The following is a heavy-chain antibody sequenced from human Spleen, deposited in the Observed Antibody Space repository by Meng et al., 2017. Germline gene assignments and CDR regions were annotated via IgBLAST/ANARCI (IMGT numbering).Heavy chain of an antibody. CDR2: INHSGST. CDR3: ARGYSRGKYFQH. CDR1: GGSFSVYY. D-gene: IGHD6-13*01. Sequence: QVELKQCGAGLVEPSETLALTCVVSGGSFSVYYGIWIRQPPGRGLEWIGEINHSGSTNYNPSLKSRFTISVDTSKNQFSLKLSSVTAADTAVYYCARGYSRGKYFQHWGQGTLVTVSS. V-gene: IGHV4-34*01. J-gene: IGHJ1*01.